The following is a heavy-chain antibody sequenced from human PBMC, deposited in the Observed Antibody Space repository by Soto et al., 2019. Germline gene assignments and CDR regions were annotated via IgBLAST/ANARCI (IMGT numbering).Heavy chain of an antibody. V-gene: IGHV3-30*03. J-gene: IGHJ6*02. CDR3: ARVLGV. Sequence: GGSLRLSCAASGFTFSSYGMHWVRQAPGKGLEWVAVISYDGSNKYYADSVKGRFTISRDNSKNTLYPQMSSLRDEDTAVYYCARVLGVWGQGTTVTVSS. CDR2: ISYDGSNK. CDR1: GFTFSSYG.